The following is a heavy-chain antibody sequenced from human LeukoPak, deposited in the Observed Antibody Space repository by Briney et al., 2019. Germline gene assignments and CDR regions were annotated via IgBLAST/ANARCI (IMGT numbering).Heavy chain of an antibody. CDR2: IIPIFGTA. CDR1: GGTFSSYA. J-gene: IGHJ3*02. Sequence: SVKVSCKASGGTFSSYAISWVRQAPGRELEWMGGIIPIFGTANYAQKFQGRVTITADKSTSTAYMELSSLRSEDTAVYYCARVLYSSSWPNDAFDIWGQGTMVTVSS. V-gene: IGHV1-69*06. D-gene: IGHD6-13*01. CDR3: ARVLYSSSWPNDAFDI.